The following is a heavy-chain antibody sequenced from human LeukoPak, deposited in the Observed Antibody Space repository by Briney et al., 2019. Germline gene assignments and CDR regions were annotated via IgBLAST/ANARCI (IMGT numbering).Heavy chain of an antibody. Sequence: GGSLRLSCAASGFTFNNYAMTWVRQAPGEGLEWVSAISGSGGSTYYADSVKGRFTISRDNSKNTLFLQMNSLRAEDTAVYYCAKGGYKPFDYWGQGTLVTVSS. V-gene: IGHV3-23*01. CDR1: GFTFNNYA. CDR3: AKGGYKPFDY. CDR2: ISGSGGST. D-gene: IGHD2-2*02. J-gene: IGHJ4*02.